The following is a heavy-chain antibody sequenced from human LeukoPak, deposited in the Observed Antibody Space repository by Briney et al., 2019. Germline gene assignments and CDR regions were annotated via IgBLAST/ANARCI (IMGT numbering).Heavy chain of an antibody. J-gene: IGHJ1*01. CDR2: ISGSGGST. V-gene: IGHV3-23*01. Sequence: GGSLRLSCAASGFTFSSYAMSWVRQAPGKGLEWVSAISGSGGSTYYADSVKGRFTISRDNSKNTLYLQMNSLRAEDTAVYYCAKDTSVVPAAIPTPFQHWGQGTLVTVSS. CDR3: AKDTSVVPAAIPTPFQH. CDR1: GFTFSSYA. D-gene: IGHD2-2*02.